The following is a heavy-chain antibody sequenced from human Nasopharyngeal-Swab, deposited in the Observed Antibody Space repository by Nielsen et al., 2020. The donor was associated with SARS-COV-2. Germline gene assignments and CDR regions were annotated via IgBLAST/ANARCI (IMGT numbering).Heavy chain of an antibody. Sequence: SETLSLTCTVSGGSISSYYWGWIRQPPGKGLEWIGSIYYSGSTYYNPSLKSRVTISVDTSKNQFSLKLSSVTAADTAVYYCARDLDWNEGLDYWGQGTLVTVSS. CDR2: IYYSGST. CDR3: ARDLDWNEGLDY. D-gene: IGHD1-1*01. V-gene: IGHV4-39*07. CDR1: GGSISSYY. J-gene: IGHJ4*02.